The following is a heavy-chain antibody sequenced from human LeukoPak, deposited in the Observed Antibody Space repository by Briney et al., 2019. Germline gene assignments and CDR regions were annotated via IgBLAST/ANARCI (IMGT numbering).Heavy chain of an antibody. CDR1: GFTFSSYA. D-gene: IGHD6-19*01. V-gene: IGHV3-23*01. J-gene: IGHJ3*02. CDR3: ARDRGSGSGWYYDAFDI. Sequence: GGSLRLSCAASGFTFSSYAMSWVRQAPGKGLEWVSAISGSGGSTYYADSVKGRFTVSRDNSKNTLYLQMNSLRDDDTAVYYCARDRGSGSGWYYDAFDIWGQGTMVTVSS. CDR2: ISGSGGST.